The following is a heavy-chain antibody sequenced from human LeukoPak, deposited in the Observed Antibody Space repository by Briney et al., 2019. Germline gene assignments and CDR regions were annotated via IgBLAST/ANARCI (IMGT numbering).Heavy chain of an antibody. J-gene: IGHJ4*02. D-gene: IGHD5-24*01. V-gene: IGHV3-23*01. CDR1: GFTFSSYA. CDR3: ARASNPWLQLS. CDR2: ISGSGGST. Sequence: GGSLRLSCAASGFTFSSYAMSWVRQAPGKGLEWVSAISGSGGSTYYADSVKGRFTISRDNSKNTLYLQMNSLRAEDTAVYYCARASNPWLQLSWGQGTLVTVSS.